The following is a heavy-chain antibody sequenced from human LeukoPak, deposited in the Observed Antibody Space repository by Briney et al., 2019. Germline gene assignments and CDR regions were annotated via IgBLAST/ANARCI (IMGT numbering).Heavy chain of an antibody. CDR3: ARDPEYSSSWYYMDV. CDR2: IYYSGST. V-gene: IGHV4-30-4*08. J-gene: IGHJ6*03. Sequence: SETLSLTCTVSGGSISSGDYHWSWIRQPPGKGLEWIGYIYYSGSTYYNPSLKSRVTISVDTSKNQFSLKLSSVTAADTAVYYCARDPEYSSSWYYMDVWGKGTTVTVSS. CDR1: GGSISSGDYH. D-gene: IGHD6-13*01.